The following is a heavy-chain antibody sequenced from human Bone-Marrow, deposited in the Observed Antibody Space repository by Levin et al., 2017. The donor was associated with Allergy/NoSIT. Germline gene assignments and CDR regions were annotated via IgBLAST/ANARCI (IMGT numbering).Heavy chain of an antibody. V-gene: IGHV1-2*06. CDR1: GYTFTGHY. CDR2: INPNGGGP. D-gene: IGHD6-19*01. J-gene: IGHJ6*02. CDR3: AGDVMEWMVRYGLDA. Sequence: GESLKISCKASGYTFTGHYLHWVRQAPGQGIEWLGRINPNGGGPDYAQTFQGRVTMTRDTSMSTGYMEVSRLRSDDTAVYYCAGDVMEWMVRYGLDAWGQGTTVTVSS.